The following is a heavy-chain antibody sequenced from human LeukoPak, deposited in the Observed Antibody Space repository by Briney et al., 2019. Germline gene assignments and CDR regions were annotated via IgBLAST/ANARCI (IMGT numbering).Heavy chain of an antibody. CDR2: ISSSSNYR. V-gene: IGHV3-21*01. J-gene: IGHJ4*02. CDR1: GFTSSSYS. Sequence: PGGSLRLSCAASGFTSSSYSMNWVRQAPGKGLEWVSFISSSSNYRYYADSVKGRFTISRDNAKNSLYLQMASLRAEDTAVYYCARTSVAAAISPYYFDYWGQGTLVTVSS. CDR3: ARTSVAAAISPYYFDY. D-gene: IGHD2-2*02.